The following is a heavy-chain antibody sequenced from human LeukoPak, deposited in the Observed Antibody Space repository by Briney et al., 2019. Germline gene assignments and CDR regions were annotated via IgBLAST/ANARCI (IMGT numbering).Heavy chain of an antibody. D-gene: IGHD5-12*01. CDR1: GFTFSDYY. Sequence: GGSLRLSRAASGFTFSDYYMSWIRQAPGKGLEWVSYISSSGSTIYYADSAKGRFTISRDNAKNSLYLQMNSLRAEDTAVYYCYSGYDFGDAFDIWGQGTMVTVSS. J-gene: IGHJ3*02. V-gene: IGHV3-11*01. CDR2: ISSSGSTI. CDR3: YSGYDFGDAFDI.